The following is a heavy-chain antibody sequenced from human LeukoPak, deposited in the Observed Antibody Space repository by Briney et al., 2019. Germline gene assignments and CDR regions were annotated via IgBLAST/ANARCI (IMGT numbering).Heavy chain of an antibody. J-gene: IGHJ4*02. Sequence: GGSLRLSCAASGFSFSNYTMHWVRQAPGKGLEWVAVISYDGSNKYYADSVKGRFTISRDNSKNTLYLQMNSLRAEDTAVYYCAAGRGYLDYWGQGTLVTVSS. CDR3: AAGRGYLDY. V-gene: IGHV3-30*03. D-gene: IGHD1-26*01. CDR2: ISYDGSNK. CDR1: GFSFSNYT.